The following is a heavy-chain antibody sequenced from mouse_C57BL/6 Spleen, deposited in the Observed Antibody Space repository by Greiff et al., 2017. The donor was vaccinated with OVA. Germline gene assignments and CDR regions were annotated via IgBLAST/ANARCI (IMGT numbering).Heavy chain of an antibody. V-gene: IGHV1-55*01. Sequence: QVQLQQPGAELVKPGASVKMSCKASGYTFTSYWITWVKQRPGQGLEWIGDIYPGSGSTNYNEKFKSKATLTVDTSSSTAYMQLSSLTSEDSAVYYCARREALYYYGSSSYYAMDYWGQGTSVTVSS. CDR2: IYPGSGST. CDR1: GYTFTSYW. CDR3: ARREALYYYGSSSYYAMDY. D-gene: IGHD1-1*01. J-gene: IGHJ4*01.